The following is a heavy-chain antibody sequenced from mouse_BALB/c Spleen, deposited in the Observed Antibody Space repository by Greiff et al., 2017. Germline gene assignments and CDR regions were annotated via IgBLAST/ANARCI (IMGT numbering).Heavy chain of an antibody. CDR2: ISSGGSYT. V-gene: IGHV5-6-4*01. J-gene: IGHJ2*01. CDR3: TRDGHFDY. CDR1: GFTFSSYT. Sequence: EVQGVESGGGLVKPGGSLKLSCAASGFTFSSYTMSWVRQTPEKRLEWVATISSGGSYTYYPDSVKGRFTISRDNAKNTLYLQMSSLKSEDTAMYYCTRDGHFDYWGQGTTLTVSS.